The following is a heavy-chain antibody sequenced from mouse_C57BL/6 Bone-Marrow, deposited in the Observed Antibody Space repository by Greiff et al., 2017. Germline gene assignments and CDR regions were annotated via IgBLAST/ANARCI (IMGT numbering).Heavy chain of an antibody. V-gene: IGHV6-3*01. D-gene: IGHD2-2*01. CDR2: IRLKYDNYAT. CDR3: TGWLGDY. J-gene: IGHJ2*01. Sequence: EVKVEESGGGLVQPGGSMKLSCVASGFTFSNYWMNWVRQSPEKGLEWVAQIRLKYDNYATHYAESVNGRFTISRDDSQSSVYLQVNDLRAEDTGIYYCTGWLGDYWGQGTTLTVSS. CDR1: GFTFSNYW.